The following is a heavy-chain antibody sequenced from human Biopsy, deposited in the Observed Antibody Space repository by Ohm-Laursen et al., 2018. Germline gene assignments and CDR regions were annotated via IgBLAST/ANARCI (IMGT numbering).Heavy chain of an antibody. D-gene: IGHD5-18*01. J-gene: IGHJ6*02. V-gene: IGHV3-30*18. CDR2: IFYDGSNT. CDR1: GFTFNNYG. Sequence: SSLRLSCTASGFTFNNYGMQWVRQAPGKGLEWVAFIFYDGSNTYYADSVKGRFTISRDNSRDTLYLQMSSLIAEDTAVYYCAKDRYNYTPIGGFSMDVWGQGTTVTVSS. CDR3: AKDRYNYTPIGGFSMDV.